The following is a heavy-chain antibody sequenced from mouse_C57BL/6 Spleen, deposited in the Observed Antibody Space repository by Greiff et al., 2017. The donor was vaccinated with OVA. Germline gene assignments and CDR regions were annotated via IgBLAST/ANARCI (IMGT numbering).Heavy chain of an antibody. V-gene: IGHV5-4*01. CDR1: GFTFSSYA. Sequence: EVNLVESGGGLVKPGGSLKLSCAASGFTFSSYAMSWVRQTPEKRLAWVATISDGGSYTYYPDNVKGRFTISRDNAKNNLYLQMSHLKSEDTAMYYCARDEISSSSYFDVWGTGTTVTVSS. D-gene: IGHD1-1*01. CDR3: ARDEISSSSYFDV. J-gene: IGHJ1*03. CDR2: ISDGGSYT.